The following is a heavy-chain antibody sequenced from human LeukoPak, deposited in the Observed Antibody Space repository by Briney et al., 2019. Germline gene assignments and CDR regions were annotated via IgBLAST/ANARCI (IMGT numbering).Heavy chain of an antibody. D-gene: IGHD3-9*01. J-gene: IGHJ4*02. V-gene: IGHV1-24*01. Sequence: ASVKVSCKVSGYTLTELSMHWVRQAPGKGLEWMGGFDPEGGETICAQKFQGRVTMTEDTSTDTAYMELSSLRSEDTAVYYCATRGPVLRYVDWPHIPPYYFDYWGQGTLVTVSS. CDR1: GYTLTELS. CDR3: ATRGPVLRYVDWPHIPPYYFDY. CDR2: FDPEGGET.